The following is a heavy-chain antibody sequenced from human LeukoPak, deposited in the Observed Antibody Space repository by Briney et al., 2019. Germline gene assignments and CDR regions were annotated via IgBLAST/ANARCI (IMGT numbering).Heavy chain of an antibody. D-gene: IGHD6-13*01. CDR2: IGGSGGFT. J-gene: IGHJ4*02. CDR3: AKDGRIGAAGNWGLDY. V-gene: IGHV3-23*01. CDR1: GFTFSSYG. Sequence: PGGSLRLSCAASGFTFSSYGTSWVRQAPGKGLEWVSAIGGSGGFTDYTDSVKGRFTISRDNSKNTLYLEMNSLRAEDTAVFYCAKDGRIGAAGNWGLDYWGQGTLVTVSS.